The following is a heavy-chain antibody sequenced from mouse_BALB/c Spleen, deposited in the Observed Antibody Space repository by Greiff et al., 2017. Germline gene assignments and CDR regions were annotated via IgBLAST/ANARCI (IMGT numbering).Heavy chain of an antibody. CDR1: GYTFTSYW. V-gene: IGHV1S81*02. J-gene: IGHJ4*01. CDR2: INPSNGRT. D-gene: IGHD2-14*01. CDR3: ARGVRRRDYYAMDY. Sequence: VQLQQPGAELVKPGASVKLSCKASGYTFTSYWMHWVKQRPGQGLEWIGEINPSNGRTNYNEKFKSKATLTVDKSSSTAYMQLSSLTSEDSAVYYCARGVRRRDYYAMDYWGQGTSVTVSS.